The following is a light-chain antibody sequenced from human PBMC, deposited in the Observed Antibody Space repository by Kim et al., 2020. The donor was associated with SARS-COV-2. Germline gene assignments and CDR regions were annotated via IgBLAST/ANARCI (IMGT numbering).Light chain of an antibody. CDR1: RSSIASNY. J-gene: IGLJ3*02. CDR2: DDN. V-gene: IGLV6-57*03. CDR3: QSYDSSNPWV. Sequence: VAHPGPRSRSSIASNYGAWYQQRPGSAPTTVIYDDNQRPSGGPDRFSGSIDSATNAASLTISGLKAEDEADYYCQSYDSSNPWVFGGGTQLTVL.